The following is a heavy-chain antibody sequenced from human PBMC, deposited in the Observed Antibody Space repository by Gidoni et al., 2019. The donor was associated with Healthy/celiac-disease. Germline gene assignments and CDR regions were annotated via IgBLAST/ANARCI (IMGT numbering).Heavy chain of an antibody. CDR2: ISSSSSYI. V-gene: IGHV3-21*01. Sequence: EVQLVESGGGLVKPGGYLRLSCAASGFTFSSYSMNWVRQAPGKGLEWVSSISSSSSYIYYADSVKGRFTISRDNAKNSLYLQMNSLRAEDTAVYYCARDRWEGEPAPFDYWGQGTLVTVSS. D-gene: IGHD1-26*01. CDR3: ARDRWEGEPAPFDY. J-gene: IGHJ4*02. CDR1: GFTFSSYS.